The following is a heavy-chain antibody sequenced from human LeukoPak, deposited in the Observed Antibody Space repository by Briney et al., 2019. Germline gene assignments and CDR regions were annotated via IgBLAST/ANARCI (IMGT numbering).Heavy chain of an antibody. CDR2: ISYSGST. CDR3: ARLPSGTFDY. CDR1: GGSISGYY. Sequence: PSETLSLTCTVSGGSISGYYWSWIRQPPGKGLEWIGYISYSGSTNYNPSLKSRVTISIDTSKNQFSLKLSSVTAADTAVYYCARLPSGTFDYWGQGTLVTVSS. D-gene: IGHD6-13*01. V-gene: IGHV4-59*08. J-gene: IGHJ4*02.